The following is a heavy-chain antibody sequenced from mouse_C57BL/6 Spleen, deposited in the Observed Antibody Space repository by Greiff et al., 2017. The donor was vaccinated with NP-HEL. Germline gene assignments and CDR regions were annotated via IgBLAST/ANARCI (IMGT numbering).Heavy chain of an antibody. V-gene: IGHV1-53*01. J-gene: IGHJ1*03. Sequence: QVQLQQPGTELVKPGASVKLSCKASGYTFTSYWMHWVKQRPGQGLEWIGNINPSNGGTNYNEKFKSKATLTVDKSSSTAHMQRSSLTSEDSAVYYCARLGGELYWYFDVWGTGTTVTVSS. D-gene: IGHD3-3*01. CDR1: GYTFTSYW. CDR3: ARLGGELYWYFDV. CDR2: INPSNGGT.